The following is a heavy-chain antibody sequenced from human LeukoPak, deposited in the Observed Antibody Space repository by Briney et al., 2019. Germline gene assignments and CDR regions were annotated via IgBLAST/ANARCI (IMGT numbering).Heavy chain of an antibody. CDR2: INHSGST. Sequence: SETLSLTCAVYGGSFSGYYWSWIRQPPGKGLEWIGEINHSGSTNYNPSLKSRVTISVDTSKNQFSLKLSSVTAADTAVYYCARGYMWIQLCSPFDYWGQGTLVTVSS. V-gene: IGHV4-34*01. CDR3: ARGYMWIQLCSPFDY. CDR1: GGSFSGYY. D-gene: IGHD5-18*01. J-gene: IGHJ4*02.